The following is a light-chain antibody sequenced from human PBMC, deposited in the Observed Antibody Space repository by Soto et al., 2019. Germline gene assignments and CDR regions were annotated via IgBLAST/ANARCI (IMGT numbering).Light chain of an antibody. Sequence: EIVLTQSPGTLSLSPGERATLSCRASQSVSSSYLAWYQQKPGQAPSLLIYSASSRATGVPDRFIGSGFGTDFTPTISRLEPEDFAVYYCQQYGSSFRYTFGQGTKLEIK. CDR1: QSVSSSY. CDR2: SAS. J-gene: IGKJ2*01. CDR3: QQYGSSFRYT. V-gene: IGKV3-20*01.